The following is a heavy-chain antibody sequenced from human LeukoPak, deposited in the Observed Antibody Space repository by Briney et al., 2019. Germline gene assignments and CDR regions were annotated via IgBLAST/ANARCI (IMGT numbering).Heavy chain of an antibody. CDR3: ARTSRGWLAFDI. CDR1: GGSISSYH. V-gene: IGHV4-59*01. Sequence: SETLSLTCTVSGGSISSYHWSWIRQPPGKGLELIGYIHHSGRINHNPAPKSPLTISLDMSKNQFPPKLLSVTAADTAVYYCARTSRGWLAFDIWGRGTMVSVSS. D-gene: IGHD5-12*01. CDR2: IHHSGRI. J-gene: IGHJ3*02.